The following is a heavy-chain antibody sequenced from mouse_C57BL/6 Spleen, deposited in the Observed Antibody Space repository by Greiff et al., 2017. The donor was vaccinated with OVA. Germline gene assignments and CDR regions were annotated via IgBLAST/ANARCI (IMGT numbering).Heavy chain of an antibody. V-gene: IGHV1-66*01. Sequence: QVQLQQSGPELVKPGASVKISCKASGYSFTSYYIHWVKQRPGQGLEWIGWIYPGSGNTKYNEKFKGKATLTADTSSSTAYMQLSSLTSEDSAVYYCARDYGSSSGDYWGQGTTLTVSS. J-gene: IGHJ2*01. CDR3: ARDYGSSSGDY. CDR1: GYSFTSYY. CDR2: IYPGSGNT. D-gene: IGHD1-1*01.